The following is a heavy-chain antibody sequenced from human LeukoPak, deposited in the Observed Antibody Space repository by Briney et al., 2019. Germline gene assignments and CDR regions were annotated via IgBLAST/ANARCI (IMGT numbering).Heavy chain of an antibody. J-gene: IGHJ6*02. D-gene: IGHD4-17*01. Sequence: PGGSLRLSCAASGFTFSSYGMHWVRQAPGKGLEWVAVISYDGSNKYYADSVKGRFTISRDNSKNTLYLQMNSLRADDTAVYYCAKISTVTTSYYYYGMDVWGQGTTVTISS. CDR3: AKISTVTTSYYYYGMDV. CDR2: ISYDGSNK. V-gene: IGHV3-30*18. CDR1: GFTFSSYG.